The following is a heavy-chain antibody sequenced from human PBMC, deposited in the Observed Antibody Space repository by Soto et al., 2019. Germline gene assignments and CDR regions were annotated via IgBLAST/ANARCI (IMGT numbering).Heavy chain of an antibody. Sequence: PSETLSLTCTVSGGSIISYYWSWIRQPPGKGLEWIGYIYYSGSTNYNPSLKSRVTISVDTSKNQFSLKLSSVTAADTAVYYCARLGEDIVVVPAASGFDPWGQGTLVTVSS. CDR2: IYYSGST. V-gene: IGHV4-59*01. CDR1: GGSIISYY. D-gene: IGHD2-2*01. CDR3: ARLGEDIVVVPAASGFDP. J-gene: IGHJ5*02.